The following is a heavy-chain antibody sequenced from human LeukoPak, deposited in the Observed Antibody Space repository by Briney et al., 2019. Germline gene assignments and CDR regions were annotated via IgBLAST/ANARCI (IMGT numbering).Heavy chain of an antibody. J-gene: IGHJ4*02. V-gene: IGHV3-48*02. D-gene: IGHD1-26*01. CDR1: GFAFSSYS. CDR2: ITASGTAM. CDR3: ASSGSYRSDY. Sequence: GGSLRLSCAASGFAFSSYSMNWVRQAPGKGLEWVSHITASGTAMFYADSVKGRFTISRDNAKNSLYLQMNSLRDEDTAVYYCASSGSYRSDYWGQGTLVTVSS.